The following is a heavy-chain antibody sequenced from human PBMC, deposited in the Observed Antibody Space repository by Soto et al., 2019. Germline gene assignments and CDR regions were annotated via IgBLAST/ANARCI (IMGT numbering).Heavy chain of an antibody. V-gene: IGHV5-51*01. J-gene: IGHJ4*02. CDR2: IYPGASDT. CDR3: ARIIAATGTGFDY. Sequence: EVQLVQSGAEMKKPGESLKISCKGSGYTFISYWIAWVRQKPGKGLEWMGMIYPGASDTRYSPSFQAQVTISADKSTNTAYLQGSSLEASDTAVYYCARIIAATGTGFDYWGQGTLVAVSS. CDR1: GYTFISYW. D-gene: IGHD6-25*01.